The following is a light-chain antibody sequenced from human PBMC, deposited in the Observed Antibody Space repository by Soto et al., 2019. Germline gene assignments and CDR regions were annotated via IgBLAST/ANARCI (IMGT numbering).Light chain of an antibody. CDR2: EGT. V-gene: IGLV2-14*01. J-gene: IGLJ2*01. CDR1: SSDIGRYKF. CDR3: SSSKNTNTLVI. Sequence: QSALTQPASVSGSPGQSITISCTGTSSDIGRYKFVSWFQQHPGKAPKLMIFEGTNRPSGVSNRFSGSKSGNTASLTISGLQAEDEGIYFFSSSKNTNTLVIFGGGTKLTVL.